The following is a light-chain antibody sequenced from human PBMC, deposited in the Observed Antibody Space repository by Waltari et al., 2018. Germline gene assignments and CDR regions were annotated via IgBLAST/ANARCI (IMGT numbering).Light chain of an antibody. CDR1: QSVLYSSNNKNY. J-gene: IGKJ4*01. Sequence: DIVMPQPPDSLAVSLGERATINCKSRQSVLYSSNNKNYLAWYQQKPGQPPKLLIYWASTRESGVPDRFSGSGSGTDFTLTISSLQAEDVAVYYCQQYYSTPFAFGGGTKVEIK. V-gene: IGKV4-1*01. CDR3: QQYYSTPFA. CDR2: WAS.